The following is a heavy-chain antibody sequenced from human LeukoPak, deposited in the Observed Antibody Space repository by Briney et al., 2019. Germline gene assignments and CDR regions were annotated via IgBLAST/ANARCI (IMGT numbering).Heavy chain of an antibody. V-gene: IGHV1-2*02. CDR2: MNPNNGDT. CDR3: ATPLKGVGGRDY. Sequence: ASVKVSCKASGYMFIDFYIHWVRRAPGQGLEWMGWMNPNNGDTNYAQKFQGRVTMTRDTPISTAYVELSSLTSDDTAFYYCATPLKGVGGRDYWGQGTLVTVSS. D-gene: IGHD1-26*01. CDR1: GYMFIDFY. J-gene: IGHJ4*02.